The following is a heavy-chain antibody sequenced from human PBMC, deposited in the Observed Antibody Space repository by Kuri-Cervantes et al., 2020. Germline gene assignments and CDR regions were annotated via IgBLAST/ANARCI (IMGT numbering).Heavy chain of an antibody. J-gene: IGHJ6*03. Sequence: SETLSLTCSVSGDSISSGVYYWGWIRQPPGKGLEWIGYIYYSGSTNYNPSLKSRVTISVDTSKNQFSLKLSSVTAADTAVYYCARASYDFWSGYYPYYYYMDVRGKGTTVTVSS. V-gene: IGHV4-61*08. CDR1: GDSISSGVYY. D-gene: IGHD3-3*01. CDR2: IYYSGST. CDR3: ARASYDFWSGYYPYYYYMDV.